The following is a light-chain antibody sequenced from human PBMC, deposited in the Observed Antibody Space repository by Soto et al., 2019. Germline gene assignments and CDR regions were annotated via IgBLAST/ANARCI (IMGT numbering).Light chain of an antibody. CDR2: SPS. CDR3: QQYNNWPPWT. Sequence: EIVMTQSPATLSVSPGERTTLSCRASQSVSSNLTWYQQKPGQPPRLLIYSPSTRATGIPAAFSGSGSGTEFILTISSLQSADFAVYYCQQYNNWPPWTFGQGTKVEIK. V-gene: IGKV3-15*01. CDR1: QSVSSN. J-gene: IGKJ1*01.